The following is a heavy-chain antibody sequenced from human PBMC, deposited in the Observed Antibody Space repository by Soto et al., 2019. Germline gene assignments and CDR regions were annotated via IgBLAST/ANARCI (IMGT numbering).Heavy chain of an antibody. CDR3: ARHTPAISISDH. J-gene: IGHJ4*02. V-gene: IGHV4-34*01. CDR2: IHFSGTI. D-gene: IGHD2-15*01. CDR1: GGSSGDFY. Sequence: SETLSLTCDVYGGSSGDFYWSWIRQPPGKGLEWIGEIHFSGTINYNPSLMSRVTIYVDTSKNQFSLKLSSVTAADTAVYYCARHTPAISISDHWGQGTLVTVSS.